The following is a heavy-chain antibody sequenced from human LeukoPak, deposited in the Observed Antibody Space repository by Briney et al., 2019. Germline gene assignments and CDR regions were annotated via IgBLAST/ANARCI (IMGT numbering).Heavy chain of an antibody. CDR1: GYTFTSYA. Sequence: GASVKVSCKASGYTFTSYAMNWVRQAPGQGLEWMGWINTNTGNPTYAQGFTGRFVFSLDTSVSTAYLQISSLKAEDTAVYYCARSRWAYCGGDCYSGYYYMDVWGKGTTVTVSS. CDR2: INTNTGNP. D-gene: IGHD2-21*02. V-gene: IGHV7-4-1*02. CDR3: ARSRWAYCGGDCYSGYYYMDV. J-gene: IGHJ6*03.